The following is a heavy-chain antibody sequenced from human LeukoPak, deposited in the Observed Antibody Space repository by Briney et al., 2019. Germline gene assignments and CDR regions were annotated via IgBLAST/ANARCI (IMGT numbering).Heavy chain of an antibody. Sequence: SETLSLTCTVSGGSISSNYCSWIRQPPGKGLEWIGYIYSSGSTNYNPSLKSRVTISVDTSKNQFSLNLSSVTAADTAVYYCARRIRGVYYYYYMDVWGKGTTVTISS. D-gene: IGHD5-18*01. V-gene: IGHV4-59*01. CDR1: GGSISSNY. CDR3: ARRIRGVYYYYYMDV. CDR2: IYSSGST. J-gene: IGHJ6*03.